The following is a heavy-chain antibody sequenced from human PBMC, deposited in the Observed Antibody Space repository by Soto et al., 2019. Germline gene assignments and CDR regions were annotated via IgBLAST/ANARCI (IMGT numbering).Heavy chain of an antibody. CDR2: IIPIFGTA. CDR1: GGTFSSYA. CDR3: ARDLSGDCSGGSCYSGSDY. D-gene: IGHD2-15*01. J-gene: IGHJ4*02. Sequence: QVQLVQSGAEVKKPGSSVKVSCKASGGTFSSYAISWVRQAPGQGLEWMGGIIPIFGTANYAQKFQGRVTSTADESTSTAYMELSSVRSEDTAVYYCARDLSGDCSGGSCYSGSDYWGQGTLVTVSS. V-gene: IGHV1-69*12.